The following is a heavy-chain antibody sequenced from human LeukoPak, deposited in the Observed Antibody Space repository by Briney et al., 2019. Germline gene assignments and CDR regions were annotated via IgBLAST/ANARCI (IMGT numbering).Heavy chain of an antibody. Sequence: PSETLSLTCTVSGASISSGGYYWSWIRQPPGEGLEWIVFIYHSGSTYSNPSLKSRVTMSRVKSKNQFFLNLTSVTAADTAMYYCARGGQGIPRGDYWGQGIQVTVSS. CDR2: IYHSGST. J-gene: IGHJ4*02. D-gene: IGHD3-10*01. V-gene: IGHV4-30-2*01. CDR3: ARGGQGIPRGDY. CDR1: GASISSGGYY.